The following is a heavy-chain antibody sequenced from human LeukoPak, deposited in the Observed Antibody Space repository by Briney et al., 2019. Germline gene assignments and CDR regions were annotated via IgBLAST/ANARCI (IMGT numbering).Heavy chain of an antibody. V-gene: IGHV3-48*02. CDR3: ARGTQRAFDI. CDR1: GFTFSSYS. CDR2: ISSTSNTI. Sequence: GGSLRLSCVASGFTFSSYSMHWVRRAPGKGLEWVSYISSTSNTIYYADSVKGRFTISRDNAKNSLYLQMNSLRDEGSAVYYCARGTQRAFDIWGQGTMVTVSS. D-gene: IGHD2-2*01. J-gene: IGHJ3*02.